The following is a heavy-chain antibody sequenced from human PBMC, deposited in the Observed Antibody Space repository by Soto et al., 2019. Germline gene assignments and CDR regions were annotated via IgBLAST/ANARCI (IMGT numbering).Heavy chain of an antibody. CDR2: INPNSGGT. D-gene: IGHD1-26*01. Sequence: QVQLVQSGAEVKKPGASVKVSCKASGYTFTGYYMHWVRQAPGQGLEWMGWINPNSGGTNYAQKLEGWFTMTRDTSISKPYMELSRLRSDDTAVYYCARARGSYKYNWFDPWGQGTLVTVSS. CDR1: GYTFTGYY. V-gene: IGHV1-2*04. J-gene: IGHJ5*02. CDR3: ARARGSYKYNWFDP.